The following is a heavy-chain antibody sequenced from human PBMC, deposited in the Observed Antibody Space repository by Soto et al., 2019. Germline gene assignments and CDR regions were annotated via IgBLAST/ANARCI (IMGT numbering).Heavy chain of an antibody. V-gene: IGHV3-23*01. Sequence: EVQLLESGGGLVQPGGSLRLSCAASGLTFSTYAMSWVRQAPGKGLEWVSSVSALGSRTYYADSVKGRFTISRDNSKDTLFLQMNSLRAEDAAIYYCAKAIGSLDPFHIWGQGTMVTVSS. CDR3: AKAIGSLDPFHI. D-gene: IGHD2-21*01. CDR2: VSALGSRT. CDR1: GLTFSTYA. J-gene: IGHJ3*02.